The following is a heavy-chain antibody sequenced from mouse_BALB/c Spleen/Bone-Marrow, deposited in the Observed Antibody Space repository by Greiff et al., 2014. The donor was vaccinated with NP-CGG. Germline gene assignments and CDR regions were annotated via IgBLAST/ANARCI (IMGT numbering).Heavy chain of an antibody. Sequence: EVKVEESGGGLVQPGESLKLSCESNEYEFPSHDMSWVRKTLEKRLELVAAINSDGSSTYYPDTMERRFIISRDNTKKTLYLQMSSLRSEDTALYYCARHGGYDPFAYWGQGTLVTVSA. J-gene: IGHJ3*01. CDR3: ARHGGYDPFAY. V-gene: IGHV5-2*03. CDR1: EYEFPSHD. CDR2: INSDGSST. D-gene: IGHD2-2*01.